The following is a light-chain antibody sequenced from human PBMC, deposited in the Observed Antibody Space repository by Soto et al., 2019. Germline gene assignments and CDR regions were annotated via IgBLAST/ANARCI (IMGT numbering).Light chain of an antibody. J-gene: IGLJ2*01. CDR2: EVR. V-gene: IGLV2-18*02. CDR3: SSYTSSNTLI. Sequence: QSVLTQPPSVSGSPGQSVTISCTGTSSDIGAYNRVSWYQQPPGTAPKLMIYEVRDRTSGVPDRFSGSKSGNTASLTISGLQAVDEADYYSSSYTSSNTLIFGGGTKLTVL. CDR1: SSDIGAYNR.